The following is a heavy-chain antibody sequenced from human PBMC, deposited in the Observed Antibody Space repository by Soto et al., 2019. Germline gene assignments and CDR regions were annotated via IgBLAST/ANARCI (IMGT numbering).Heavy chain of an antibody. D-gene: IGHD2-2*02. CDR3: AREGGYACSSTSCYTSYATRGNWFDP. CDR1: GSTFSSYA. CDR2: IIPIFGTA. J-gene: IGHJ5*02. V-gene: IGHV1-69*06. Sequence: GPSVKVSCKASGSTFSSYAISWVRQAPGQGLEWMGGIIPIFGTANYAQKFQGRVTITADKSTSTAYMELSSLRSEDTAVYYCAREGGYACSSTSCYTSYATRGNWFDPWGQGTLVTVSS.